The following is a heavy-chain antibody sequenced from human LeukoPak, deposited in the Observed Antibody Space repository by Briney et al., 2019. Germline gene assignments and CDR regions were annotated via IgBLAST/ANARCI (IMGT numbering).Heavy chain of an antibody. CDR1: GGSISSGGYY. Sequence: PSQTLSLTCTVSGGSISSGGYYWSWIRQPPGKGLEWIGSIHYSGGTYYNPSLKSRVTISVDTSKNQFSLKLSSVTAADTAVYYCARTLNYYDSSGPFDYWGQGTLLTVSS. J-gene: IGHJ4*02. CDR3: ARTLNYYDSSGPFDY. CDR2: IHYSGGT. D-gene: IGHD3-22*01. V-gene: IGHV4-39*07.